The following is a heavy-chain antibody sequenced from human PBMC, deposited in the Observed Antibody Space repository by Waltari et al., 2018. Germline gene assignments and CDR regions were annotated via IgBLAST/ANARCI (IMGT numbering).Heavy chain of an antibody. CDR1: GDTFTAFF. V-gene: IGHV1-2*02. CDR2: GNPERGDP. D-gene: IGHD3-16*02. J-gene: IGHJ4*02. CDR3: ARGRGNYFNDTGYLYPY. Sequence: VQSGPEVKKPGASVKVSCKISGDTFTAFFIHWLRQAPGQGFEWMGWGNPERGDPKPAQKLQGRGTLTSDPSIDTAHMELSSLTSDDTAVYYCARGRGNYFNDTGYLYPYWGQGTVITVSS.